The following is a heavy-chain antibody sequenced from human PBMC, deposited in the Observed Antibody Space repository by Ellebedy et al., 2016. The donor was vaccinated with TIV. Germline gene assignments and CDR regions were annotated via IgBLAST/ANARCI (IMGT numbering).Heavy chain of an antibody. CDR1: GFTFSRNS. CDR2: ITDDGGRT. V-gene: IGHV3-30*04. J-gene: IGHJ6*02. Sequence: GESLKISXAASGFTFSRNSMHWVRQAPGKGLEWVAVITDDGGRTFYADSVAGRFTIYRDNSRNTLYLQMNSLRAEDTAVYYCARPLPYYYDRTGYTMDVWGQGTTVTVSS. D-gene: IGHD3-22*01. CDR3: ARPLPYYYDRTGYTMDV.